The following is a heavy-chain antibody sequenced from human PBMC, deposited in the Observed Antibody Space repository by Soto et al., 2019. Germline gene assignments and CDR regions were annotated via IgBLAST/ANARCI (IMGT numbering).Heavy chain of an antibody. CDR2: INHSGST. CDR1: GGSFSGYY. Sequence: PSETLSLTCAVYGGSFSGYYWSWIRQPPGKGLEWIGEINHSGSTNYNPSLKSRVTISVDTSKNQFSLKLSSVTAADTAVYYCARPRYYDFWSGYYGHWGQGTLVTVSS. CDR3: ARPRYYDFWSGYYGH. J-gene: IGHJ4*02. V-gene: IGHV4-34*01. D-gene: IGHD3-3*01.